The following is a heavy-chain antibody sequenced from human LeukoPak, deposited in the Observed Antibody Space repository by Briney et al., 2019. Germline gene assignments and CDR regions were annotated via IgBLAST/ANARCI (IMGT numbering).Heavy chain of an antibody. D-gene: IGHD3-22*01. Sequence: GGSLRLSCAASGFTVSSNYMSWVRQAPGKGLEWVSVIYSGGSTYYADSVKGRFTISRDNSRNTLYLQMNSLRAEDTAVYYCARGGYYDSSGPSDYWGQGTLVTDSS. CDR1: GFTVSSNY. CDR3: ARGGYYDSSGPSDY. J-gene: IGHJ4*02. V-gene: IGHV3-66*02. CDR2: IYSGGST.